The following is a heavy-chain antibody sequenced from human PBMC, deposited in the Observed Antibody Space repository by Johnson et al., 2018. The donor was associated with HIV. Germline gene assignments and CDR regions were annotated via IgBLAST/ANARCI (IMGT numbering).Heavy chain of an antibody. CDR3: AGPGYVDALDI. V-gene: IGHV3-NL1*01. D-gene: IGHD5-12*01. CDR1: AFTFSSYG. CDR2: IYSGGST. J-gene: IGHJ3*02. Sequence: QVQLVESGGGVVQPGGSLRLSCAASAFTFSSYGMHWVRQAPGKGLEWVSVIYSGGSTYYADSVKGRFTISRDNSKNTLYLQMNSLRAEDTAVYYCAGPGYVDALDIWGQGTMVTVSS.